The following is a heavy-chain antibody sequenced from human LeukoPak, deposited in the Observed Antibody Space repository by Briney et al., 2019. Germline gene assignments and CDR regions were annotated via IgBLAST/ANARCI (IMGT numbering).Heavy chain of an antibody. V-gene: IGHV3-7*01. D-gene: IGHD3-10*01. J-gene: IGHJ4*02. CDR3: AKSYYGG. Sequence: GGSLRLSCAASGFTFSIYWMSWVRQAPGKGLEWVANIKPDGSEEYYVDSVKGRFTISRDNVKNSLYLQMNSLRAEDTAVYYCAKSYYGGWGQGALVTVSS. CDR2: IKPDGSEE. CDR1: GFTFSIYW.